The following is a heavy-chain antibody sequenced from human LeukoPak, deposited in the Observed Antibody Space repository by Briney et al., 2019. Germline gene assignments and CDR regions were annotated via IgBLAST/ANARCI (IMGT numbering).Heavy chain of an antibody. D-gene: IGHD6-19*01. J-gene: IGHJ4*02. CDR1: GYSFTNQW. Sequence: GESLKISCKGSGYSFTNQWIGWVRQMPGKGLEWMGIIYPADSDTIYRPSFQGQVTISADKSISTAYLQWSSLKASDTAMYYCARREAVAGSFDYWGQGTLVTVSS. CDR3: ARREAVAGSFDY. CDR2: IYPADSDT. V-gene: IGHV5-51*01.